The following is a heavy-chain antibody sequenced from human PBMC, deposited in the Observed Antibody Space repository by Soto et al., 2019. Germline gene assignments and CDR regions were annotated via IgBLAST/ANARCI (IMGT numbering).Heavy chain of an antibody. CDR2: IYYSGST. CDR3: AXXXXXXXXSTSCYRDYXXXXXXX. D-gene: IGHD2-2*01. CDR1: GGSVSSGSYY. J-gene: IGHJ3*01. Sequence: QVQLQESGPGLVKPSETLSLTCTVSGGSVSSGSYYWSWIRQPPGKGLEWIGYIYYSGSTNYNPSLKTRVTIXXXXXXXXFSLKLXSXXXXXXXXYYCAXXXXXXXXSTSCYRDYXXXXXXXWGQ. V-gene: IGHV4-61*01.